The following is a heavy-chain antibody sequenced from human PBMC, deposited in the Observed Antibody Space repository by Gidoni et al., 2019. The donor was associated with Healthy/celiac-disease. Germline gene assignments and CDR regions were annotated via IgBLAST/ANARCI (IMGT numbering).Heavy chain of an antibody. J-gene: IGHJ6*02. V-gene: IGHV3-21*01. CDR1: GFTFSSYS. CDR3: AREDIVVVPAAILSGYYYGMDV. D-gene: IGHD2-2*01. CDR2: ISSSSSYI. Sequence: EVQLVESGGGLVKPGGSLRLSCAASGFTFSSYSLNWVRQAPGKGLEWVSSISSSSSYIYYADSVKGRFTISRDNAKNSLYLQMNSLRAEDTAVYYCAREDIVVVPAAILSGYYYGMDVWGQGTTVTVSS.